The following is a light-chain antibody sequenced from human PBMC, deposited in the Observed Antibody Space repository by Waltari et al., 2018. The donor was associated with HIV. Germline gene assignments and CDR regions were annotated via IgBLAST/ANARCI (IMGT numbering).Light chain of an antibody. CDR3: QQSDTIPPIT. V-gene: IGKV1-39*01. J-gene: IGKJ5*01. Sequence: DIQMTQSPSSLSASLVDRGTITCRTSQSIKNSLNCYQHKPGQAPKRLIYGVSTLQSGVPVRFSGSGSGTNFALTISSLQPEDFATYYCQQSDTIPPITFGQGTRLEIK. CDR2: GVS. CDR1: QSIKNS.